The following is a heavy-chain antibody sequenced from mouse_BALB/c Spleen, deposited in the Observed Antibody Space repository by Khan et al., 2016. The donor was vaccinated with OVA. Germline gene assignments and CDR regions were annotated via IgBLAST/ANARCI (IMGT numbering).Heavy chain of an antibody. CDR1: GYSITSDYA. Sequence: EVQLQESGPGLVKPSQSLSLTCNVTGYSITSDYAWNWIRQFPGNKLEWMGYISPSGSTNYNPALKSRITFTRDTSKNQFFLQLNSVTTEDTATYYCARDGSRFNYAIDYWGQGTSVTVSS. CDR2: ISPSGST. J-gene: IGHJ4*01. V-gene: IGHV3-2*02. D-gene: IGHD2-3*01. CDR3: ARDGSRFNYAIDY.